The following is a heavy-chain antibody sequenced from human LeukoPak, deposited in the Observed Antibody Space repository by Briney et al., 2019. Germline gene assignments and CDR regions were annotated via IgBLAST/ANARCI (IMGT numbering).Heavy chain of an antibody. V-gene: IGHV4-59*08. D-gene: IGHD6-19*01. CDR1: GGSISSYY. J-gene: IGHJ4*02. Sequence: PSETLSLTCTVSGGSISSYYWSWLRQPPGKGLEWIGYIYYSGSTNYNPSLKSRVAISVDTSKNQFSLKLSSVTAADTAVYYCARHKSSGWYVYVLDYWGQGTLVTVSS. CDR2: IYYSGST. CDR3: ARHKSSGWYVYVLDY.